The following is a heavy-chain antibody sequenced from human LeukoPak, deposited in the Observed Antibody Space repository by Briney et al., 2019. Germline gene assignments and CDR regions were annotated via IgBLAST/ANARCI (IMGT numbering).Heavy chain of an antibody. V-gene: IGHV4-59*01. J-gene: IGHJ3*02. CDR1: GGSISSYD. D-gene: IGHD3-22*01. CDR3: AKSIGTLNAFDI. Sequence: SETLSLTCTVSGGSISSYDWSWIRQPPGQGLEWIGFIYDSGSTNYNPSLKSRVTISVATSKNQFSLKLRSVTAADTAVAYCAKSIGTLNAFDIWGQGTMVTVSS. CDR2: IYDSGST.